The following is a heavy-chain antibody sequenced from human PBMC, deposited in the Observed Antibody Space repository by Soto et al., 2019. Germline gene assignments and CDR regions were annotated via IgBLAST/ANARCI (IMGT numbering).Heavy chain of an antibody. V-gene: IGHV4-59*01. J-gene: IGHJ4*02. CDR3: AAPPRY. CDR2: LYNSGST. Sequence: QMQLQESGPGLVKPSETLSLTCTVSGGSISSYYWNWIRQPPGKGLEWIGYLYNSGSTNYNPSLKSRVTISVDTSKNQFSLKLTSVTAADTAVYYCAAPPRYWGQGTLVTVSS. CDR1: GGSISSYY. D-gene: IGHD6-6*01.